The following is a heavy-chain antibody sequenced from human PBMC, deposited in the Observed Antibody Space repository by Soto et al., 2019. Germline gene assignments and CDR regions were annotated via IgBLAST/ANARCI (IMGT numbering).Heavy chain of an antibody. D-gene: IGHD3-16*01. CDR1: GYTYISYS. Sequence: ASVKVSCKASGYTYISYSMHWVRQAPGQRLEWMGWINVGNGNTKYSQNVQGRVTLTTDTSTSTAYMELRSLRSNDTAIYYCAMVDVYVTPSPQDVWGQGTTVTVSS. CDR3: AMVDVYVTPSPQDV. J-gene: IGHJ6*02. CDR2: INVGNGNT. V-gene: IGHV1-3*01.